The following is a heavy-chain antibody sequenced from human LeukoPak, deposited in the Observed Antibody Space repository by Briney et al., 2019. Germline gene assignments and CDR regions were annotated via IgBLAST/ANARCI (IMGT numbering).Heavy chain of an antibody. D-gene: IGHD3-22*01. Sequence: PSETLTLTCTVSGNSIRSSSYYWGWLRQSPEKGLEWIGSIDYSGSTYYSAAFKSRITISVNTSQNQFSLKLRSVTAADRAVYYCASRYYYDTRGYFLHWGQGTLVTVSS. CDR2: IDYSGST. CDR1: GNSIRSSSYY. V-gene: IGHV4-39*01. CDR3: ASRYYYDTRGYFLH. J-gene: IGHJ1*01.